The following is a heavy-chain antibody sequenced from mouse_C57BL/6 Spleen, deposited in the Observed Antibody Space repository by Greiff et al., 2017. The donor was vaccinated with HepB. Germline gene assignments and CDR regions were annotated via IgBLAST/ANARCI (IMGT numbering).Heavy chain of an antibody. D-gene: IGHD1-1*01. CDR1: GYTFTSYW. Sequence: QVQLKQPGAELVKPGASVKMSCKASGYTFTSYWITWVKQRPGQGLEWIGDIYPGSGSTNYNEKFKSKATLTVDTSSSTAYMQLSSLTSEDSAVYYCGSPRYYGLSYVHFGRCGQGTTPTVSP. J-gene: IGHJ2*01. V-gene: IGHV1-55*01. CDR3: GSPRYYGLSYVHFGR. CDR2: IYPGSGST.